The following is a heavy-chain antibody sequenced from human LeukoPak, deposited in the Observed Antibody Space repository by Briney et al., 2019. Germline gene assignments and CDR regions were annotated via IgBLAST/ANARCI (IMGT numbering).Heavy chain of an antibody. J-gene: IGHJ4*02. CDR3: GRGDYYDSSGYYPAGYFDY. D-gene: IGHD3-22*01. Sequence: ASVKVSCKASGYTFTSYGISWVRQAPGQGLEWMGWISAYNGNTNYAQKLQGRVTMTTDTSTSTAYMELRSLRSDDTAVYYCGRGDYYDSSGYYPAGYFDYWGQGTLVTVSS. CDR1: GYTFTSYG. V-gene: IGHV1-18*01. CDR2: ISAYNGNT.